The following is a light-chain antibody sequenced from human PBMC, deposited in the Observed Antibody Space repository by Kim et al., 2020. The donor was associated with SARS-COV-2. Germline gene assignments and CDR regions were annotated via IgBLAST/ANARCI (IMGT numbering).Light chain of an antibody. CDR3: QQYSSYPET. J-gene: IGKJ1*01. CDR1: QAIYNY. V-gene: IGKV1-16*01. Sequence: DIQMTQSPSSLSASVGDRVTITCRASQAIYNYLAWYQHKPGKAPKSLIYGASSLQSGVPTRFSGSGGTTDFTLTISSLQPEDFATYYCQQYSSYPETFGQGTKVEVK. CDR2: GAS.